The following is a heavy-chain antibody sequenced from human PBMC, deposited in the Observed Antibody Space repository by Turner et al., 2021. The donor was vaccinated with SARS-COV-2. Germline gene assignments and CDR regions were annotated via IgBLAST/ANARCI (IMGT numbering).Heavy chain of an antibody. V-gene: IGHV1-24*01. CDR3: STALVVVGVPESYYYYYGMDV. D-gene: IGHD1-26*01. CDR2: FDPEDGET. J-gene: IGHJ6*02. CDR1: GYTLTELS. Sequence: QVQLVQSGAEVKKPGASVKVSCKVSGYTLTELSMHWVRQAPGKGLEWMGGFDPEDGETIYAPKFQGRVTMTEDTSTDTAYMELSSLRSEDTAVYYCSTALVVVGVPESYYYYYGMDVWGQGTTVTVSS.